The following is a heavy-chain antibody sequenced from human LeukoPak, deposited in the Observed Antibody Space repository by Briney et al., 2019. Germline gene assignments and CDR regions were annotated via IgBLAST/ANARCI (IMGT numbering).Heavy chain of an antibody. Sequence: SGGSLRLSCAASGFTFSNFAIHWVRQAPGKGLEWVALIWYDGSNTYYTGSVRGRFTISRDNSKNTLWLQMNSLRAEDTALYYCARVFGAWSFKGGFDIWGPGTMVTVSS. V-gene: IGHV3-33*01. J-gene: IGHJ3*02. D-gene: IGHD3-10*01. CDR3: ARVFGAWSFKGGFDI. CDR2: IWYDGSNT. CDR1: GFTFSNFA.